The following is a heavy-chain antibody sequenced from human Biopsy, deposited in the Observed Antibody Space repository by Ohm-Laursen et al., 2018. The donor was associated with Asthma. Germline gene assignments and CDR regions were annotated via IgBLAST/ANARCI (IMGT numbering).Heavy chain of an antibody. CDR3: ARGPELDV. J-gene: IGHJ6*02. CDR2: TNERGVT. Sequence: SWVRQVPGKGLEWIGETNERGVTNNNPSLKSRVIISIDTYWNRVSLKLTSVTAADTAVYYCARGPELDVWGQGTTVTVSS. V-gene: IGHV4-34*01.